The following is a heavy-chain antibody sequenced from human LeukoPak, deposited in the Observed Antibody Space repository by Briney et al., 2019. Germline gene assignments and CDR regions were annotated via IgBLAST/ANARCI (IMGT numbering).Heavy chain of an antibody. Sequence: GGSMRLSCAASGFTFSDHYMDWLRQAPGKGLEWVGRTRNKANSYTTEYAASVKGRFTISRDDSKNSLYLQMNSLKTEDTAVYYCAREFRHYDFWSGYSGWFDPWGQGTLVTVSS. J-gene: IGHJ5*02. V-gene: IGHV3-72*01. D-gene: IGHD3-3*01. CDR2: TRNKANSYTT. CDR3: AREFRHYDFWSGYSGWFDP. CDR1: GFTFSDHY.